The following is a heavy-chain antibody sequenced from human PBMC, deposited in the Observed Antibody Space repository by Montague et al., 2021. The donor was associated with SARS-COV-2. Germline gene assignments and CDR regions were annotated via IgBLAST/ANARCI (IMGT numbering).Heavy chain of an antibody. Sequence: SLSLSASGFTFDDYAMHWVRQAPGKGLEWVSLISGDGGGTYYADSVKGRFTISRDNSKNSLYLQMNSLRTEGTALYYCAKDAPEYYYDSSGSPADYWGQGTLVTVSS. CDR2: ISGDGGGT. V-gene: IGHV3-43*02. CDR3: AKDAPEYYYDSSGSPADY. CDR1: GFTFDDYA. J-gene: IGHJ4*02. D-gene: IGHD3-22*01.